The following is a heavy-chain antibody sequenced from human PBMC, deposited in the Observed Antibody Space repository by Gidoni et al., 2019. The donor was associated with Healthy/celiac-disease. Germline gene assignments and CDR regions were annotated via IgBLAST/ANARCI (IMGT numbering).Heavy chain of an antibody. J-gene: IGHJ4*02. V-gene: IGHV1-69*06. CDR3: ARAAARMEYYFDY. CDR2: NIHIFGTA. D-gene: IGHD6-6*01. Sequence: QVQLVQSGAEVKKPGASGKVYCKASGGTFSSYAISWVRQAPGQVLQWMGGNIHIFGTANYAQKFQGRVTITADKSTSTAYMELSSLRSEYSAVYYCARAAARMEYYFDYWGQGTLVTVSS. CDR1: GGTFSSYA.